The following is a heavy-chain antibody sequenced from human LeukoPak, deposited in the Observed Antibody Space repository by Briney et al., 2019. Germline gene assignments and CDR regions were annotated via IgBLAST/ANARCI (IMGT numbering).Heavy chain of an antibody. CDR2: IIPIFGTA. Sequence: RGASVKVSCKASGGTFSSYAISWVRQAPGQGLEWMEGIIPIFGTANYAQKFQGRVTITADESTSTAYMELSSLRSEDTAVYYCARGKGYSYGHGYYYYMDVWGKGTTVTVSS. CDR3: ARGKGYSYGHGYYYYMDV. D-gene: IGHD5-18*01. J-gene: IGHJ6*03. CDR1: GGTFSSYA. V-gene: IGHV1-69*01.